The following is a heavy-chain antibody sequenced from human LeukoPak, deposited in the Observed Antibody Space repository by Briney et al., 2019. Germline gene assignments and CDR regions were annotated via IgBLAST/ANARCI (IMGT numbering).Heavy chain of an antibody. CDR3: ARDSRLAPNYYGMDV. V-gene: IGHV1-46*01. D-gene: IGHD2-15*01. CDR1: GYTFTGYY. CDR2: INPSGGST. Sequence: GASVKVSCKASGYTFTGYYMHWVRQAPGQGLEWMGIINPSGGSTSYAQKFQGRVTMTRDTSTSTVYMELSSLRSEDTAVYYCARDSRLAPNYYGMDVWGQGTTVTVSS. J-gene: IGHJ6*02.